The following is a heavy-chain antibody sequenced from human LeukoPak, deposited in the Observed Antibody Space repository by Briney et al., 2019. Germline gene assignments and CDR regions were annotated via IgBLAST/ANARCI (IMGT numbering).Heavy chain of an antibody. J-gene: IGHJ4*02. CDR3: ARAGSWKLNFDY. Sequence: PSETLSLTCTVSGGSISSSSYYWGWIRQPPGKGLEWIGSIYYSGNIYYNPSLKSRVTIFVDTSKNQFSLKLSSVTAADTAVYYCARAGSWKLNFDYWGQGTLVTVSS. CDR2: IYYSGNI. V-gene: IGHV4-39*07. D-gene: IGHD6-13*01. CDR1: GGSISSSSYY.